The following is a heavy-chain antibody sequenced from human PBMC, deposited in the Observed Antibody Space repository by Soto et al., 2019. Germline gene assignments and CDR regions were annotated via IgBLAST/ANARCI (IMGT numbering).Heavy chain of an antibody. V-gene: IGHV3-33*01. D-gene: IGHD6-6*01. CDR2: IWYDGSNK. Sequence: PGGSLRLSCAASGFTFSSYGIHWVRQAPGKGLEWVAVIWYDGSNKYYVDSVKGRFTISRDNSKNTLYLQMNSLRAEDTAVYYCARDRYSSSSGDYYYHYGTDVWGQGTTVTVSS. CDR3: ARDRYSSSSGDYYYHYGTDV. CDR1: GFTFSSYG. J-gene: IGHJ6*02.